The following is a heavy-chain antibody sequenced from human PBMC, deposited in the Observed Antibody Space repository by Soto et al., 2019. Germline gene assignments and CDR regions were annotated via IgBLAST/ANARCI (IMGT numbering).Heavy chain of an antibody. CDR1: GLTFSKFE. V-gene: IGHV3-48*03. J-gene: IGHJ4*02. D-gene: IGHD2-21*01. CDR2: ISSDGATI. CDR3: VRVGIVARPY. Sequence: EVHMVESGGGLVQPGGSLRLSCEVSGLTFSKFEMTWVRQAPGQGLEWVSSISSDGATIYYADSVKGRFTISRDNDKNLLYLQMNSLKGEDTDTYYCVRVGIVARPYWGQGTPVTVSS.